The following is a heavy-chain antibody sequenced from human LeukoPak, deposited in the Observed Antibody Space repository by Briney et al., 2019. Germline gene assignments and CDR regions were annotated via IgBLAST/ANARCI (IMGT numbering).Heavy chain of an antibody. CDR3: ARGINYDFWSGSPKNWFDP. CDR2: INHSGST. D-gene: IGHD3-3*01. CDR1: GGSFSGYY. V-gene: IGHV4-34*01. Sequence: KPSETLSLTCAVYGGSFSGYYWSWIRQPPGKGLEWIGEINHSGSTNYNPSLKSRVTISVDTSKNQFSLKLSSVTAADTAVYYCARGINYDFWSGSPKNWFDPWGQETLVTVSS. J-gene: IGHJ5*02.